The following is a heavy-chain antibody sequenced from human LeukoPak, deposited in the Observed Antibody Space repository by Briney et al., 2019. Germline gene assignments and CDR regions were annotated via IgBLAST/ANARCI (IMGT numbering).Heavy chain of an antibody. CDR1: GFTVSSNY. CDR2: IRYDGSNK. Sequence: GGSLRLSCAASGFTVSSNYMSWVRQAPGKGLEWVAFIRYDGSNKYYADSVKGRFTISRDNSKNTLYLQMNSLRAEDTAVYYCANFGRSSVTTVPLDYWGQGTLVTVSS. D-gene: IGHD4-11*01. V-gene: IGHV3-30*02. J-gene: IGHJ4*02. CDR3: ANFGRSSVTTVPLDY.